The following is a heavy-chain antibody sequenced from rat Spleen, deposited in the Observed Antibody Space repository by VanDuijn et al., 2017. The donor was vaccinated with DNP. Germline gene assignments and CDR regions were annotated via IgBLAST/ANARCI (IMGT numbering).Heavy chain of an antibody. CDR2: ISTSGGRI. CDR1: GFKFSNYY. V-gene: IGHV5-25*01. D-gene: IGHD1-1*01. J-gene: IGHJ2*01. CDR3: TRREITTVFDY. Sequence: EVQLVESGGGLVQPGGSLNLSCAASGFKFSNYYMAWVRQAPKKGLEWVATISTSGGRIFYLDSVKGRFIISRDNTRNSLYLQVNSLRSEDTATYFCTRREITTVFDYWGQGVMVTVSS.